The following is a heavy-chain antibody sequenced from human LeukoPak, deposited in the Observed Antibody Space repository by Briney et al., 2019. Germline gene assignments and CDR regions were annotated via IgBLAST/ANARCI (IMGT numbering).Heavy chain of an antibody. CDR3: AKDLGDADAFDI. CDR1: GFTFSSYG. CDR2: IRHDGSNK. J-gene: IGHJ3*02. Sequence: PGGSLRLSCAASGFTFSSYGMHWVRQAPGKGLEWVAFIRHDGSNKYYADSVKGRFTISRDNSKNTLYLQMNSLRAEDTAVYYCAKDLGDADAFDIWGQGTMVTVSS. D-gene: IGHD3-16*01. V-gene: IGHV3-30*02.